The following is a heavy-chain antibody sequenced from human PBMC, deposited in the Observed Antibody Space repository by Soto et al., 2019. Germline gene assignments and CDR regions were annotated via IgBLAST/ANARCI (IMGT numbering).Heavy chain of an antibody. V-gene: IGHV3-33*01. CDR1: GFTFSSYG. CDR3: ARDYSDIVVVPAAPEYYFDY. Sequence: GGSLRLSCAASGFTFSSYGMHWVRQAPGKGLEWVAVIWYDGSNKYYADSVKGRFTISRDNSKNTLYLQMNSLRAEDTAVYYCARDYSDIVVVPAAPEYYFDYWGQGTLVTVSS. CDR2: IWYDGSNK. J-gene: IGHJ4*02. D-gene: IGHD2-2*01.